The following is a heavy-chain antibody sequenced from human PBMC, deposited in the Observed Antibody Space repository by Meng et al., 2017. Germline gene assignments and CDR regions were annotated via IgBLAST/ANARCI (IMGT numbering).Heavy chain of an antibody. V-gene: IGHV4-59*01. CDR3: ARLHYYDFWSGSHYFDY. D-gene: IGHD3-3*01. CDR2: IYYSGST. CDR1: GGSISSYY. J-gene: IGHJ4*02. Sequence: QVQLQASGPGLVKPSETLSLTCTVSGGSISSYYWSWVRQPPGKGLEWIGYIYYSGSTNYNPSLKSRVTISVDTSKNQFSLKLSSVTAADTAVYYCARLHYYDFWSGSHYFDYWGQGTLVTVSS.